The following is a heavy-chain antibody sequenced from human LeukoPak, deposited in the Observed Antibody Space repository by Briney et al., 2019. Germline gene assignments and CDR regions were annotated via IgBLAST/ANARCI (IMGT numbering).Heavy chain of an antibody. CDR3: AKGLGVGNSVFFDS. J-gene: IGHJ4*02. D-gene: IGHD4-23*01. V-gene: IGHV3-23*01. Sequence: GGSLRLSCAASGFTFSSYVLNWVRQAPGKGLEWVSGISGSADSTYYEDSVKGRFTISRDNSKNTLYLQMSSLRVEDSAVYYCAKGLGVGNSVFFDSWGRGSLVTVSS. CDR2: ISGSADST. CDR1: GFTFSSYV.